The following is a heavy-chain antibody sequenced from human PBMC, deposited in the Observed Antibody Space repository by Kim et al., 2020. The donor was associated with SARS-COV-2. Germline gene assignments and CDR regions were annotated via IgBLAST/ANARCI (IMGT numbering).Heavy chain of an antibody. CDR3: ARGAYGDVSFDY. CDR2: ISARDGNT. CDR1: GYMFTAYG. V-gene: IGHV1-18*04. J-gene: IGHJ4*02. Sequence: ASVKVSCKACGYMFTAYGFSWVRQAPGQGLEWLGWISARDGNTKHGQKVQGRVIMTTDTSTNTAYLELWSLRYDDTAMYYCARGAYGDVSFDYWGQGTLVTVSS. D-gene: IGHD4-17*01.